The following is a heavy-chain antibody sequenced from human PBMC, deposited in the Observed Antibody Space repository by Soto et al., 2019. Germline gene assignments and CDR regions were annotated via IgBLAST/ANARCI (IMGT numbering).Heavy chain of an antibody. D-gene: IGHD2-2*01. CDR3: AKADEYQLISWFDP. J-gene: IGHJ5*02. Sequence: PGGSLRLSCAASGFTFDDYAMHWVRQAPGKGLEWVSGISWNSGSIGYADSVKGRFTISRDNAKNSLYLQMNSLRAEDTALYYCAKADEYQLISWFDPWGQGTLVTVAS. CDR2: ISWNSGSI. CDR1: GFTFDDYA. V-gene: IGHV3-9*01.